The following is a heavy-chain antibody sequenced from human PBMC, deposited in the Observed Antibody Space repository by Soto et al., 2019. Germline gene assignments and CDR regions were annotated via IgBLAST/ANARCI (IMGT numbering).Heavy chain of an antibody. Sequence: PSETLSLTCTVSSGSISSYYWSWIRQPPGEGLEWVGYIFYSGSTDYNPSLKSRVTISVDTSKNQFSLRLSSVTAADTAVYYCAARSMVRGVIIYSWGQGTLVTVSS. CDR2: IFYSGST. J-gene: IGHJ4*02. D-gene: IGHD3-10*01. CDR1: SGSISSYY. CDR3: AARSMVRGVIIYS. V-gene: IGHV4-59*01.